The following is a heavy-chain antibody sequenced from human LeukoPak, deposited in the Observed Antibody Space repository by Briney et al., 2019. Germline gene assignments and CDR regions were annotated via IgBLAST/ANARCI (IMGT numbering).Heavy chain of an antibody. D-gene: IGHD2-2*01. CDR1: GGTFSSYA. J-gene: IGHJ6*03. CDR2: IIPIFGTA. CDR3: ARGMPAARDPWYYYYMDV. V-gene: IGHV1-69*13. Sequence: VASVKVSCKASGGTFSSYAISWVRQARGQGLEWMGGIIPIFGTANYAQKFQGRVTITADESTSTAYMELSSLRSEDTAVYYCARGMPAARDPWYYYYMDVWGKGTTVTVSS.